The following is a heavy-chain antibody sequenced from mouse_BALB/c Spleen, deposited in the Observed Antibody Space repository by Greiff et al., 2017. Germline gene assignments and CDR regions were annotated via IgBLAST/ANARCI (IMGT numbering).Heavy chain of an antibody. CDR3: ARQGYGSRSRFAY. CDR1: GFAFSSYD. CDR2: ISSGGGST. J-gene: IGHJ3*01. V-gene: IGHV5-12-1*01. D-gene: IGHD1-1*01. Sequence: EVMLVESGGGLVKPGGSLKLSCAASGFAFSSYDMSWVRQTPEKRLEWVAYISSGGGSTYYPDTVKGRFTISRDNAKNTLYLQMSSLKSEDTAMYYCARQGYGSRSRFAYWGQGTLVTVSA.